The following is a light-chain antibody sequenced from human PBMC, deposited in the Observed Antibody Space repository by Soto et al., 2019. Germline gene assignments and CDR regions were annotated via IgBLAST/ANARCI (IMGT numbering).Light chain of an antibody. CDR3: SSYAGNNNFV. CDR2: EVT. J-gene: IGLJ1*01. V-gene: IGLV2-8*01. CDR1: SSDVGFYDY. Sequence: QSVLTQPPSASGFPGQSVTISCTGTSSDVGFYDYVSWYQQHAGKAPKLVIYEVTKRPSGVPDRVSASRSGNTASLTVSGLRDEDEADYYCSSYAGNNNFVFGSGTKVTVL.